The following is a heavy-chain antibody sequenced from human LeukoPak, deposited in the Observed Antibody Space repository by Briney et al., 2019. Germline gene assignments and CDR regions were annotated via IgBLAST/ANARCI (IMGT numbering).Heavy chain of an antibody. CDR1: GGSISRSNYH. CDR2: IYYSGRT. J-gene: IGHJ4*02. D-gene: IGHD6-6*01. CDR3: AGEYSSSAGH. V-gene: IGHV4-39*01. Sequence: SETLSLTCTVSGGSISRSNYHWGWIRQPPGKGLEWIGSIYYSGRTYYKPSLKSRVTISVDTSKSQFSLKLTSVTAADTAVYYCAGEYSSSAGHWGQGTLVTVSS.